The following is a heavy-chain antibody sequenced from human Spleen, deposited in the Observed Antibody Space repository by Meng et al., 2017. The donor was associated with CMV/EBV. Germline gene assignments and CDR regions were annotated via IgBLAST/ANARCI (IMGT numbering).Heavy chain of an antibody. CDR3: AKGHVRVEMATRGDLDY. J-gene: IGHJ4*02. D-gene: IGHD5-24*01. V-gene: IGHV3-30-3*01. Sequence: LSLTCAASGFTFSSYAMHWVRQAPGKGLEWVALISYDGSNKYYADSVKGRFTISRDNSKNTLFLQMNSLRTEDTAVYYCAKGHVRVEMATRGDLDYWGQGTLVTVSS. CDR1: GFTFSSYA. CDR2: ISYDGSNK.